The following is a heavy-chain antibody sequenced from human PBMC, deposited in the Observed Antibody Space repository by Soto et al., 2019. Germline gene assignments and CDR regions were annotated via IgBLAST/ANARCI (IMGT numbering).Heavy chain of an antibody. J-gene: IGHJ5*02. V-gene: IGHV4-59*01. Sequence: ASETLSLTCTVSGGSMISYYWSWIRQPPGRGLEWIGFIYYSGSTNYNPSLKSRVTISVDTSKNQFSLKLSSVTAADTAVYYCARVQVMAAAGWWFDPWGQGTLVTVSS. D-gene: IGHD6-13*01. CDR1: GGSMISYY. CDR3: ARVQVMAAAGWWFDP. CDR2: IYYSGST.